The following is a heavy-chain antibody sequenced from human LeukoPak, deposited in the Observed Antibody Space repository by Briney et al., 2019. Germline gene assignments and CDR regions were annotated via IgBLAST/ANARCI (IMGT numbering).Heavy chain of an antibody. J-gene: IGHJ3*02. CDR2: IKEDGSEK. D-gene: IGHD1-26*01. CDR3: ARLHSGTYFGDAFDI. V-gene: IGHV3-7*03. CDR1: GFTFSSYW. Sequence: PGGSLRLSCAASGFTFSSYWMTWVRQAPGKGLEWVANIKEDGSEKYYVDSVKGRFTISRDNAKISLYLQMNSLRAEDAAVYYCARLHSGTYFGDAFDIWGQGTMVTVSS.